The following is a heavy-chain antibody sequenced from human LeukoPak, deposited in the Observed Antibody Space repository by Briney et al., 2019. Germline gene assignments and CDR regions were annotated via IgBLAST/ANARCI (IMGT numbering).Heavy chain of an antibody. J-gene: IGHJ4*02. CDR1: GGSISSYY. D-gene: IGHD4-17*01. V-gene: IGHV4-4*07. CDR2: IYTSGST. CDR3: ARTKVGLRLPYYFDY. Sequence: SETLSLTCTVSGGSISSYYWSWIRQPAGKGLEWIGRIYTSGSTNYNPSLKSRVTMSVDTSKNQFSLKLSSVTAADTAVYYCARTKVGLRLPYYFDYWGQGTLVTVSS.